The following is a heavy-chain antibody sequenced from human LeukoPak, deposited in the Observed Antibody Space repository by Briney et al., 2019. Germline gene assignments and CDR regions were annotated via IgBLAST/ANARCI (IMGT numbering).Heavy chain of an antibody. V-gene: IGHV4-59*12. Sequence: KTSETLSLTCTVSGGSISSYYWSWIRQPPGKGLEWIGYIYYSGSTNYNPSLKSRVTISVDTSKNQFSLRLSSVTAADTAVYYCATGIVVVGLWGQGTLVTVSS. J-gene: IGHJ4*02. CDR3: ATGIVVVGL. CDR2: IYYSGST. CDR1: GGSISSYY. D-gene: IGHD3-22*01.